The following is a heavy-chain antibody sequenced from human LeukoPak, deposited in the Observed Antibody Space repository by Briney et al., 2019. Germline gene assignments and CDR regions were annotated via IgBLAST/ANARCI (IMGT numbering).Heavy chain of an antibody. Sequence: GGSLRLSCAASGFIFKDYAMNWVRQAPGKGLQWVSSIHYSGRATYYADSVKGRFTIFRDNSKNTLYLQMSNLRAEDTAVYFCARGGGLDVWGQGATVTVSS. D-gene: IGHD3-16*01. J-gene: IGHJ6*02. CDR2: IHYSGRAT. CDR1: GFIFKDYA. CDR3: ARGGGLDV. V-gene: IGHV3-23*01.